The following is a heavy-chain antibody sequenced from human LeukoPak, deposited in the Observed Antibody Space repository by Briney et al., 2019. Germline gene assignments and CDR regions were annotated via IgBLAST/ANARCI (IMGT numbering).Heavy chain of an antibody. CDR3: ARHYKATRTTVFDY. J-gene: IGHJ4*02. CDR2: VHYSSSY. V-gene: IGHV4-59*08. CDR1: GDSISPYY. D-gene: IGHD4-11*01. Sequence: PSETLTLACTVSGDSISPYYWNWSRQSPGKGLEWIGYVHYSSSYKYNPSLKSRLSISPDTSKNQFSLRLSSVSAADTAVYYCARHYKATRTTVFDYWGQGTLVTVSA.